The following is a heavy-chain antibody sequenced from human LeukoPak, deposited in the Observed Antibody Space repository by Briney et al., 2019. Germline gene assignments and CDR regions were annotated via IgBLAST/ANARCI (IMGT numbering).Heavy chain of an antibody. D-gene: IGHD6-13*01. Sequence: PGGSLRLSCAASGFTFSSYAMSWVRQAPGKGLEWVSAISGSGSSTYYADSVKGRFTISRDNSKNTLYLQMNSLRDEDTAVYYCAKPLSAASGTDFDYWGQGTLVTVSS. CDR3: AKPLSAASGTDFDY. J-gene: IGHJ4*02. CDR1: GFTFSSYA. CDR2: ISGSGSST. V-gene: IGHV3-23*01.